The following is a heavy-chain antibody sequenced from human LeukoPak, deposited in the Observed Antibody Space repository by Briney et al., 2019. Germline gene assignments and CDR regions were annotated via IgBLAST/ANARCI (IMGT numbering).Heavy chain of an antibody. V-gene: IGHV4-59*11. CDR3: ARYCSSSSCYASFDC. CDR1: GGSISSHY. J-gene: IGHJ4*02. Sequence: SSETLSLSCTVSGGSISSHYWSWIRQPPGKGLDYIAYIHYGGDTNYNPSLKSRGTISVDTSKNQFSLNLSSVTAADTAVYYCARYCSSSSCYASFDCWGQGTLVTVSS. D-gene: IGHD2-2*01. CDR2: IHYGGDT.